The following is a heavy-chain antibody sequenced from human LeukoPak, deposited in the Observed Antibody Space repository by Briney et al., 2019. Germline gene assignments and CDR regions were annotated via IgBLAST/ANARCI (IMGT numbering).Heavy chain of an antibody. CDR1: GYSISRGYY. D-gene: IGHD6-19*01. Sequence: SETLSLTCGVSGYSISRGYYWGWIRQPPGKGLEWIGSIYYSGSTYYNPSLKSRVTISVDTSKNQFSLKLSSVTAADTAVYYCARQIKAYSSGWYDYFDYWGQGTLVTVSS. CDR3: ARQIKAYSSGWYDYFDY. V-gene: IGHV4-38-2*01. J-gene: IGHJ4*02. CDR2: IYYSGST.